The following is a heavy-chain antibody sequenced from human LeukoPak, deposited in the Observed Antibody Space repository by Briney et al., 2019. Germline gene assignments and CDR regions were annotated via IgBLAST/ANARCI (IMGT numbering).Heavy chain of an antibody. CDR3: AKCTNYCFDY. V-gene: IGHV3-23*01. CDR1: GFTFSSYG. J-gene: IGHJ4*02. Sequence: PGGFLRLSCAASGFTFSSYGMSWVRQAPGKGLEWVSAISGSGAGTYYADSVKGRFTISRDNSKNTLYLQMNSLRAEDTAVYYCAKCTNYCFDYWGQGTLVTVSS. CDR2: ISGSGAGT. D-gene: IGHD1-7*01.